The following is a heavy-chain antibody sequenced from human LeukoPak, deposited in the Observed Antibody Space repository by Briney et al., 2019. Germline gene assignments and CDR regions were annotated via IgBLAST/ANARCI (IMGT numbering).Heavy chain of an antibody. CDR3: ARGEYYYDGGY. Sequence: PGGPLRLSCAASGLTFSSYWMSWVRQAPGKGLEWVANIKQDGSQKYYVDSVRGRFTISRDNAKNSLYLQMNSLRVEDTAVYYCARGEYYYDGGYWGQGTLVTVSS. CDR2: IKQDGSQK. D-gene: IGHD3-22*01. J-gene: IGHJ4*02. CDR1: GLTFSSYW. V-gene: IGHV3-7*03.